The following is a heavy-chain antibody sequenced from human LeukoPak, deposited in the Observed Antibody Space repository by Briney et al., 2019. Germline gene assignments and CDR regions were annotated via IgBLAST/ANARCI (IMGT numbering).Heavy chain of an antibody. J-gene: IGHJ3*02. D-gene: IGHD6-13*01. CDR1: GFTFEDYA. CDR2: ISWNSGSI. CDR3: ARYSSRADAAFDI. V-gene: IGHV3-9*01. Sequence: GGSLRLSCAAAGFTFEDYAMHWVRQAPGKGLEWVSGISWNSGSIGYADSVKGRFTISRDNAKNSLYLQMNSLRAEDTALYYCARYSSRADAAFDIWGQGTMVTVSS.